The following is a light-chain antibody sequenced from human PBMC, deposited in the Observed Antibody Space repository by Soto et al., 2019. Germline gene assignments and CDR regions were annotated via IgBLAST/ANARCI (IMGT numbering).Light chain of an antibody. CDR1: SSDVGVYNY. CDR2: DVT. CDR3: CSYAGSYTFV. V-gene: IGLV2-11*01. Sequence: QYALTQPRSVSGSPGQSVTISCTGTSSDVGVYNYVSWYQQHPGKAPKLMIYDVTKRPSGVPDRFSGSRSANTASLTISGLQAEDEADYYCCSYAGSYTFVFGTGTKVTVL. J-gene: IGLJ1*01.